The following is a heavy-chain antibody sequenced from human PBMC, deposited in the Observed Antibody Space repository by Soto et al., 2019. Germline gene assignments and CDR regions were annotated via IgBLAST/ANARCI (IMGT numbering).Heavy chain of an antibody. CDR2: INTDGSST. CDR1: GLTLRDYW. CDR3: VRARDRGDD. D-gene: IGHD3-16*01. J-gene: IGHJ4*02. V-gene: IGHV3-74*03. Sequence: EEQLVESGGRLIQPGGSLRLSCAASGLTLRDYWMHWVRQAPEKGLIWVSRINTDGSSTMYADSVKGRFTISRDNAKDTLYLEMNGLRAEDTAVYYCVRARDRGDDWGPGTLVTVSS.